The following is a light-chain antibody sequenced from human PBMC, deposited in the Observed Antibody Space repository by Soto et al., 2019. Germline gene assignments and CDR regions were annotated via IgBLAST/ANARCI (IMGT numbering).Light chain of an antibody. CDR2: DVS. V-gene: IGLV2-14*01. CDR1: SSEVGGYNY. CDR3: SSYTSSSTLFYV. Sequence: QSVLTQPAPLSGSPGQSITISCPGTSSEVGGYNYVSWYQQHPGKAPKLMIYDVSNRPSGVSNRFSGSKSGNTASLTISGLQAEDEADYYCSSYTSSSTLFYVFGTGTKVTVL. J-gene: IGLJ1*01.